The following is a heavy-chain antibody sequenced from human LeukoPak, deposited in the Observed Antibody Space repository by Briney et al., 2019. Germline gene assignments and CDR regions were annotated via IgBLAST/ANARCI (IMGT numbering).Heavy chain of an antibody. Sequence: PGGSLRLSCAASGFTFSSYALAWVRQTPGKGLEWVSAVTGRGVSTHYADSVKGRFTISRDNSKNTMYLQMNSRRAEDTAMYFCGSDPNGDYVGALGYWGRGTLVTVSS. J-gene: IGHJ4*01. D-gene: IGHD2-8*01. V-gene: IGHV3-23*01. CDR3: GSDPNGDYVGALGY. CDR1: GFTFSSYA. CDR2: VTGRGVST.